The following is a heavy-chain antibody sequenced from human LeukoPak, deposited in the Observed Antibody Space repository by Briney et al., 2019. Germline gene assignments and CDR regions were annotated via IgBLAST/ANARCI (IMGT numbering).Heavy chain of an antibody. CDR2: MNPNSGNT. CDR3: AKGRSYYDSSP. CDR1: GYTFTSYD. Sequence: ASVNVSCKSSGYTFTSYDINGVRQASGQGLEWMGWMNPNSGNTGYAQKFQGRVNMTRNTSISTAYMELSSLRPEDTAVYYCAKGRSYYDSSPWGQGTLVTVSS. V-gene: IGHV1-8*01. J-gene: IGHJ5*02. D-gene: IGHD3-22*01.